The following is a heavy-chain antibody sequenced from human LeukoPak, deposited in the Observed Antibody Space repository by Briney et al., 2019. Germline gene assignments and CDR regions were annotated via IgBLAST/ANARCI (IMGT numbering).Heavy chain of an antibody. CDR3: AREGYSYAKDPNYCYYYGMDV. J-gene: IGHJ6*02. D-gene: IGHD5-18*01. CDR2: ISAYNGNT. CDR1: GYTFTSYG. V-gene: IGHV1-18*01. Sequence: ASVKVSCKASGYTFTSYGISWVRQAPGQGLEWMGWISAYNGNTNYAQKLQGRVTMTTDTSTSTAYMELRSLRSDDTAVYYCAREGYSYAKDPNYCYYYGMDVWGQGTTVTVSS.